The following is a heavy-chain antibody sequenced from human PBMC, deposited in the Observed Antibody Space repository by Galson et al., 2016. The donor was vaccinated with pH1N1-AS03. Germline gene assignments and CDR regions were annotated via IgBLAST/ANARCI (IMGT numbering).Heavy chain of an antibody. CDR2: ISHSGIT. D-gene: IGHD6-13*01. Sequence: SETLSLTCTVSGGSLTDYQWSWIRQSPGKGLEWIGEISHSGITDYNPSLESRVSISVDTSKDQFSLNLGSMTAADAAVYYCARGNPFLGSSWYEDSWGQGTLVIVSS. CDR1: GGSLTDYQ. CDR3: ARGNPFLGSSWYEDS. J-gene: IGHJ4*02. V-gene: IGHV4-34*01.